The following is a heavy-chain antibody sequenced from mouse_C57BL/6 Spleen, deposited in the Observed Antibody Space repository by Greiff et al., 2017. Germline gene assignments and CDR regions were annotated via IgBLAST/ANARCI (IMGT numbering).Heavy chain of an antibody. V-gene: IGHV5-16*01. CDR1: GFTFSDYY. Sequence: EVKLMESEGGLVQPGSSMKLSCTASGFTFSDYYMAWVRQVPEKGLEWVANINYDGSSTYYLDSLKSRFIISRDNAKNILYLQMSSLKSEDTATYYCAREGEGYYAMDYWGQGTSVTVSS. J-gene: IGHJ4*01. CDR2: INYDGSST. CDR3: AREGEGYYAMDY.